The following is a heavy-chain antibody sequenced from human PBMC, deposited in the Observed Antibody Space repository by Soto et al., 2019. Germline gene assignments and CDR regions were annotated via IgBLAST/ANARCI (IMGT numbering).Heavy chain of an antibody. V-gene: IGHV1-2*02. Sequence: SVKVSCKASGYTVSGYYMHWVRQAPGQVLELMGWINPNSGGTNYAQKFQGRVTMTRDTSISTAYMELSRLRSDDTAVYYCARVAISVGATVPPWFDPWGQGTLVTVSS. CDR3: ARVAISVGATVPPWFDP. CDR2: INPNSGGT. CDR1: GYTVSGYY. D-gene: IGHD1-26*01. J-gene: IGHJ5*02.